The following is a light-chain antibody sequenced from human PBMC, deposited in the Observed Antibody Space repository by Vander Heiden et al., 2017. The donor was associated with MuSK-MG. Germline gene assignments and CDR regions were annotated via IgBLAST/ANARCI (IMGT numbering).Light chain of an antibody. J-gene: IGLJ3*02. CDR2: DVS. Sequence: QSALTQPRSVSGSPGQSVTISCTGTSSDVGGYNYVSWYQQHPGKAPKLMIYDVSKRPSGVPDRFSGSKSGNTASLTISGLQAEEEADYYCCSYAGSYTWVFDGGTKLTVL. V-gene: IGLV2-11*01. CDR1: SSDVGGYNY. CDR3: CSYAGSYTWV.